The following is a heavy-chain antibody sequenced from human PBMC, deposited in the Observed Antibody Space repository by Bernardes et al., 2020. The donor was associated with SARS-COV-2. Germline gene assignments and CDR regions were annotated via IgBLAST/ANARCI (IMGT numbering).Heavy chain of an antibody. V-gene: IGHV3-74*01. Sequence: GGSLRLSCAASGYTFSRFWMHWVRQAPGKGLVWVSRIDNYGTTIDYADSVTGRFTISRDNSRNTLHLQMNNLRAEDTAVYYCARERAVTMGFYLDLWGRGTLVTVSS. J-gene: IGHJ2*01. D-gene: IGHD4-4*01. CDR2: IDNYGTTI. CDR1: GYTFSRFW. CDR3: ARERAVTMGFYLDL.